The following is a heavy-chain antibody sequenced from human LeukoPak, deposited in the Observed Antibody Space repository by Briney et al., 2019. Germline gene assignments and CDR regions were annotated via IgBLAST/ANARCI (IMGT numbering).Heavy chain of an antibody. CDR3: AREQLAAPPDYYYMDV. CDR1: GFTFSRYE. V-gene: IGHV3-48*03. J-gene: IGHJ6*03. CDR2: ISSSGSTI. D-gene: IGHD6-6*01. Sequence: PGGSLRLSCAASGFTFSRYEMNWVRQAPGKGLEWVSYISSSGSTIYYADSVKGRFTISRDNAKNSLYLQMNSLRAEDTAVYYCAREQLAAPPDYYYMDVWGKGTTVTVSS.